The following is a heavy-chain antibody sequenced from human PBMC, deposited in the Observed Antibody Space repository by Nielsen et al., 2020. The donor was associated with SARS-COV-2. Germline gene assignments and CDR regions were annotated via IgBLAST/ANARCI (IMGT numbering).Heavy chain of an antibody. V-gene: IGHV1-18*01. Sequence: ASVKVSCKASGYTFTSYGISWVRQAPGQGLEWMGWISAYNGNTNYAQKFQGRVTITADESTSTAYMELSSLRSEDTAVYYCARAGEPRYYDSSGYSYYGMDVWGQGTTVTVSS. CDR1: GYTFTSYG. J-gene: IGHJ6*02. CDR3: ARAGEPRYYDSSGYSYYGMDV. D-gene: IGHD3-22*01. CDR2: ISAYNGNT.